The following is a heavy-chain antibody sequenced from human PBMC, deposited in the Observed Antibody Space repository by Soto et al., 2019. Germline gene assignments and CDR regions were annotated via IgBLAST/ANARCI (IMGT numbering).Heavy chain of an antibody. Sequence: ASVKVSCKASGYTFTSYAMHWVRQAPGQRLEWMGWINAGNGNTKYSQKFQGRVTITRDTSASTAYMELSSLRSEDTAVYYCAGDERNYYYGPKAYYMDVWGKGTTVTVSS. V-gene: IGHV1-3*01. D-gene: IGHD3-10*01. CDR2: INAGNGNT. CDR3: AGDERNYYYGPKAYYMDV. CDR1: GYTFTSYA. J-gene: IGHJ6*03.